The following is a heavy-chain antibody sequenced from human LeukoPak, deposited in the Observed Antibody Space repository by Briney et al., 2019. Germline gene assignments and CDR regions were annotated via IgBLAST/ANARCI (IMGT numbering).Heavy chain of an antibody. J-gene: IGHJ3*02. V-gene: IGHV4-30-2*01. D-gene: IGHD5-12*01. CDR3: ARDVGLNDAFDI. Sequence: PQTLSLTCTVSGGSISSGGYYWSWIRQPPGKGLEWIGYIYHSGSTYYNPSLKSRVTISVDRSKNQFSLKLSSVTAAGTAVYYCARDVGLNDAFDIWGQGTMVTVSS. CDR1: GGSISSGGYY. CDR2: IYHSGST.